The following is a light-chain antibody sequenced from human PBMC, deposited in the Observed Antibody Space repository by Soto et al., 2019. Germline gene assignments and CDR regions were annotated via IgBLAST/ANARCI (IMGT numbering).Light chain of an antibody. CDR3: QQSDVSTRT. V-gene: IGKV1-39*01. Sequence: DIQMTQSPSSLSASVGDRVTITCRASQSISSYLNWYQQRPGKAPTLLIYDATRLHSGVPPRFSGSGYGTDFTLTIPSLELEDFATYYCQQSDVSTRTFGQGTTVDIK. J-gene: IGKJ1*01. CDR2: DAT. CDR1: QSISSY.